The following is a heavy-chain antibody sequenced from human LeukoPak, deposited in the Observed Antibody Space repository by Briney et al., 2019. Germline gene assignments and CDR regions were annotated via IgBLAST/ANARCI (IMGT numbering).Heavy chain of an antibody. J-gene: IGHJ5*02. D-gene: IGHD3-10*01. CDR3: AIATSYYGSGSSRFFPYRNLGWFDP. V-gene: IGHV1-69*06. Sequence: SVKVSCKASGGTFSSYAISWGRQAPGQGLEWMGGIIPIFGTTNYAQKFQGRVTITADKSTSTAYMELSSLRSEDTAVYYCAIATSYYGSGSSRFFPYRNLGWFDPWGQGTLVTVSS. CDR1: GGTFSSYA. CDR2: IIPIFGTT.